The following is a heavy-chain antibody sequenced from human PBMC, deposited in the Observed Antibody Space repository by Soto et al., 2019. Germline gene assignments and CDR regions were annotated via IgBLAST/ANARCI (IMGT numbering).Heavy chain of an antibody. D-gene: IGHD2-2*01. J-gene: IGHJ6*03. V-gene: IGHV3-7*01. CDR3: ARETGSVVPAAMGYYYYYYMDV. CDR2: IKQDGSEK. Sequence: HPGGSLRLSCAASGFTFSSYWMSWVRQAPGKGLEWVANIKQDGSEKYYVDSVKGRFTISRDNAKNSLYLQMNSLRAEDTAVYYCARETGSVVPAAMGYYYYYYMDVWGKGTTVTVSS. CDR1: GFTFSSYW.